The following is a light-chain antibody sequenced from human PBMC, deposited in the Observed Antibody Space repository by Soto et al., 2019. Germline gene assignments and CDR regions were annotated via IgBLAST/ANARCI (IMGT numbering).Light chain of an antibody. V-gene: IGKV3-11*01. CDR1: QSIGLA. J-gene: IGKJ1*01. CDR3: QQRTDRPPWT. CDR2: DAS. Sequence: EIVLPQAPATLSLSPGERATLSCRASQSIGLAIAWYQHKPGQAPRLLIFDASQRATGIPARFRGSGSGTDFTLSISSLEPEDFAVYYCQQRTDRPPWTFGQGTKVESK.